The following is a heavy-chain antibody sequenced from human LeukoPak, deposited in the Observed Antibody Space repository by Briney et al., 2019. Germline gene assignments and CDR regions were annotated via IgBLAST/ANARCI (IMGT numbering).Heavy chain of an antibody. CDR3: ATGETGSTLGGY. J-gene: IGHJ4*02. CDR1: GGSMSSYN. D-gene: IGHD1-1*01. Sequence: SETLSLTCTVSGGSMSSYNWGWIRQPPGKGLEWIGYIYDSGSTNYNPSLKSRVTISVDTSKNQFSLKLTSVTAADTAVYYCATGETGSTLGGYWGQGTLVTVSS. CDR2: IYDSGST. V-gene: IGHV4-59*01.